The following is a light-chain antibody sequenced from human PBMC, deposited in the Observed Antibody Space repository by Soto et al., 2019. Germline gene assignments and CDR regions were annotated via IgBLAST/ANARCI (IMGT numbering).Light chain of an antibody. J-gene: IGLJ1*01. Sequence: QSALTQPPSASGSPGQSVTISCTGTSSDVGGYNYVSWYQQHPGKAPKLMIYEVSKRPSGVPDRFSGSKSGNTASLSVSGLQAEDEADYYGGSYEGSNIVFGTGTTLTVL. CDR2: EVS. V-gene: IGLV2-8*01. CDR1: SSDVGGYNY. CDR3: GSYEGSNIV.